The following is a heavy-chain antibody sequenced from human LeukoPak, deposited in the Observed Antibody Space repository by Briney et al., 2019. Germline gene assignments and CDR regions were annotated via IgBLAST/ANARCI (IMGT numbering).Heavy chain of an antibody. D-gene: IGHD6-19*01. CDR2: INPNSGGT. J-gene: IGHJ5*02. CDR1: GYTFTGYY. CDR3: ARSRLRSVAVAGLTLGA. Sequence: ASVKVSCKASGYTFTGYYMHWVRQAPGQGLEWMGWINPNSGGTNYAQKFQGRVTMTRDTSISAAYMELSRLRSDDTAVYYCARSRLRSVAVAGLTLGAWGQGTLVTVSS. V-gene: IGHV1-2*02.